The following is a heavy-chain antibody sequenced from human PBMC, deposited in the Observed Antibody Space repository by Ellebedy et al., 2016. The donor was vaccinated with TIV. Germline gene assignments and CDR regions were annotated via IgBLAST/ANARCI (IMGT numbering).Heavy chain of an antibody. CDR3: AREWQYYSYYYGMDV. CDR1: GFSFNNYW. CDR2: IKQDGGEK. V-gene: IGHV3-7*03. J-gene: IGHJ6*02. Sequence: GGSLRLXCAASGFSFNNYWMSWVRQTPGKGLEWVANIKQDGGEKDYVDSVKGRFTISRDNARNSLYLLMTSLRVEDTAVYYCAREWQYYSYYYGMDVWGQGTTVTVSS. D-gene: IGHD5-24*01.